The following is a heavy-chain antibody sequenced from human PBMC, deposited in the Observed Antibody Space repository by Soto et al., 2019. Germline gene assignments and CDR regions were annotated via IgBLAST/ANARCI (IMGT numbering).Heavy chain of an antibody. CDR1: GGSISVYY. CDR2: ISYSGTT. J-gene: IGHJ5*02. CDR3: ARSRRNYFDP. V-gene: IGHV4-59*01. Sequence: SETLSLTCPFSGGSISVYYWNWIRQSPGKGLEWIGYISYSGTTKYNPSLKSRVTISVDTSKNQFSLKLSSVTAADTAVYYCARSRRNYFDPWGQGTLVTVSS.